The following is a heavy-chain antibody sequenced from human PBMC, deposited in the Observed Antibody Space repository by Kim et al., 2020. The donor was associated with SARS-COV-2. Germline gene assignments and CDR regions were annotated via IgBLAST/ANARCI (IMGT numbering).Heavy chain of an antibody. CDR3: ASASIAVAGTVAGWYFDL. J-gene: IGHJ2*01. V-gene: IGHV4-59*08. CDR1: GGSISSYY. D-gene: IGHD6-19*01. Sequence: SETLSLTCTVSGGSISSYYWSWIRQPPGKGLEWIGYIYYSGSTNYNPSLKSRVTISVDTSKNQFSLKLSSVTAADTAVYYCASASIAVAGTVAGWYFDLWGRGTLVTVSS. CDR2: IYYSGST.